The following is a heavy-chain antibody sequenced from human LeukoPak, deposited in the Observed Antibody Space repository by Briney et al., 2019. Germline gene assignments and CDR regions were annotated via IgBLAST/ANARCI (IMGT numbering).Heavy chain of an antibody. CDR2: ISGDGHTT. D-gene: IGHD1-26*01. CDR3: AKDPEVGAILYFDY. Sequence: GGSLRLSCAASGFTFDDYAIHWVRQAPGRGLEWVSLISGDGHTTYYADSVKGRFTISRDNSKNTLYLQMNSLRAEDTAVYYCAKDPEVGAILYFDYWGQGTLVTVSS. V-gene: IGHV3-43*02. J-gene: IGHJ4*02. CDR1: GFTFDDYA.